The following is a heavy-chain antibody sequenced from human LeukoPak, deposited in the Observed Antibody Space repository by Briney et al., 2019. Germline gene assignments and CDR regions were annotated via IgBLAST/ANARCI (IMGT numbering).Heavy chain of an antibody. CDR2: IGSSGSTI. Sequence: GGSLRLSCAASGFTFSDYYMSWIRQAPGKGLEWVSYIGSSGSTIYYADSVKGRFIISRDNAKNSLYLQMNSLRAEDTAVYYCARESDDYAGLVYYWGQGTLVTVSS. D-gene: IGHD4-17*01. CDR3: ARESDDYAGLVYY. CDR1: GFTFSDYY. V-gene: IGHV3-11*01. J-gene: IGHJ4*02.